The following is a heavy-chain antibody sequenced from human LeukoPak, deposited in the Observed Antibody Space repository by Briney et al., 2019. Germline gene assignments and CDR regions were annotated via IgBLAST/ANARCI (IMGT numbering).Heavy chain of an antibody. CDR2: FYNRGST. Sequence: SETLSLTCTVSGDSISGYYWSWIRQPPGKGLEWIGYFYNRGSTNYNPSLRSRVTISGDTSKNQFSLKVSSVTAADTAVYYCARDQHGMDVWGQGTTVTVSS. J-gene: IGHJ6*02. CDR1: GDSISGYY. V-gene: IGHV4-59*01. CDR3: ARDQHGMDV. D-gene: IGHD2-21*01.